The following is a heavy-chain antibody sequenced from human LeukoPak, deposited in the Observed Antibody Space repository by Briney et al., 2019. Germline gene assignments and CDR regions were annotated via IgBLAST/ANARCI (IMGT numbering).Heavy chain of an antibody. CDR2: INPSGGST. D-gene: IGHD1-1*01. V-gene: IGHV1-46*01. CDR3: AKDNDGPEY. CDR1: GYTFSSHQ. Sequence: ASVKVSCKASGYTFSSHQMHWVRQAPGQGLEWMGIINPSGGSTSYAQKFQGRVTMTRDTSTSTVYMELSSLRPEDTAVYYCAKDNDGPEYWGQGTLVTVSS. J-gene: IGHJ4*02.